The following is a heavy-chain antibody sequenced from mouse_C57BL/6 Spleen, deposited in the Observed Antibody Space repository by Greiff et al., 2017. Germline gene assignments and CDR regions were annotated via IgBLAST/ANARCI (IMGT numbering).Heavy chain of an antibody. CDR2: LNSDGGST. V-gene: IGHV5-2*01. J-gene: IGHJ3*01. Sequence: EVKLVESGGGLVQPGESLKLSCESNEYEFPSHDMSWVRKTPEKRLELVAALNSDGGSTYYPDTMERRFIISRDNTKKTLYLQMRSLRSEYTALYYCARHGSSAPWFAYWGQGTLVTVSA. D-gene: IGHD1-3*01. CDR3: ARHGSSAPWFAY. CDR1: EYEFPSHD.